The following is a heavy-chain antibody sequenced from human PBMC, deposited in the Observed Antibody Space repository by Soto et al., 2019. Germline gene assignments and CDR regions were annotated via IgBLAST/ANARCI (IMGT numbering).Heavy chain of an antibody. D-gene: IGHD1-26*01. CDR1: GFTFSYYW. CDR2: IKGDGSAK. CDR3: ARDESELYITYRFDY. J-gene: IGHJ4*02. V-gene: IGHV3-7*03. Sequence: RLSCAASGFTFSYYWMSWVRQAPGKGLEWVANIKGDGSAKNYVDSVKGRFTISRDNAENSLYLQMNSLRAEDTAVYYCARDESELYITYRFDYWGQGTLVTVSS.